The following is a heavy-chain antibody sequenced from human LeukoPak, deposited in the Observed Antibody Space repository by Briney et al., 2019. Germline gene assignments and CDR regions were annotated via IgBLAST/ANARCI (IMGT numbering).Heavy chain of an antibody. CDR3: ARALEDYGEEFDS. D-gene: IGHD4-17*01. Sequence: PGGSLRLSCAASGFTFSTYWMSWVRQAPGKGLEWVANIKQGESENSYVDSVKGRFSISRDNAKKSLYLQMNSLRAVDTAVYYCARALEDYGEEFDSWGQGTLVTVSS. V-gene: IGHV3-7*01. CDR2: IKQGESEN. CDR1: GFTFSTYW. J-gene: IGHJ4*02.